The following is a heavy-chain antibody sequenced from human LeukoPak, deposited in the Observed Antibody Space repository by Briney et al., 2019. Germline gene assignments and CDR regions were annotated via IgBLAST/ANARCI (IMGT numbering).Heavy chain of an antibody. J-gene: IGHJ4*02. CDR2: NYHSGST. CDR3: AKRGNWGFFDY. Sequence: SETLSLTCTVSGYSISSNYYWGWIRQPPGKGLEWIGSNYHSGSTYYNPSLKSRVTILIDTSKNQFSLKLSSVTAADTAVYYCAKRGNWGFFDYWGQGTLVTVSS. D-gene: IGHD7-27*01. V-gene: IGHV4-38-2*02. CDR1: GYSISSNYY.